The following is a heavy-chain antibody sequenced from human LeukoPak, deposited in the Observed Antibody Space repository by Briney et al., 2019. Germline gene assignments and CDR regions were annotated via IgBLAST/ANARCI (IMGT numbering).Heavy chain of an antibody. CDR3: ARDRGSGSYYSDYYYYYMDV. CDR1: GYTFTSYG. J-gene: IGHJ6*03. D-gene: IGHD3-10*01. V-gene: IGHV1-18*01. Sequence: ASVKVSCKASGYTFTSYGISWVRQAPGQGLEWMGWISAYNGNTNYAQKLQGRVAMTTDTSTSTAYMELRSLRSDDTAVYYCARDRGSGSYYSDYYYYYMDVWGKGTTVTVSS. CDR2: ISAYNGNT.